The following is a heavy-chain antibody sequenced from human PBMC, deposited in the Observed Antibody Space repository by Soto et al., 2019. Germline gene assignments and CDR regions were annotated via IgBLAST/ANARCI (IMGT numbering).Heavy chain of an antibody. J-gene: IGHJ4*02. CDR2: ISYDGSNT. Sequence: GGSLRLSCAASGFTFSSYGMHWVRQAPGKGLEWVAVISYDGSNTYYADSVKGRFTISRDNSKNTLYLQMNSLRAEDTAVYYCAKDKVPVVVTAPFDYWGQGTLVTVSS. CDR1: GFTFSSYG. D-gene: IGHD2-21*02. V-gene: IGHV3-30*18. CDR3: AKDKVPVVVTAPFDY.